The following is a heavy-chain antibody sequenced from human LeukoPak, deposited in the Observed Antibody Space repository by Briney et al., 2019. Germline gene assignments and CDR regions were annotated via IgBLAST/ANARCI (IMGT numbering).Heavy chain of an antibody. D-gene: IGHD4-23*01. J-gene: IGHJ2*01. V-gene: IGHV1-8*01. CDR2: MTPNSGDT. Sequence: ASVKVSCKASGYTFTSYDINWVRQPTGQGLEWMGWMTPNSGDTGYAQKFQGRVTMTRNTSISTAYMELSSLRSEDTAVYYCARVPVVTPRASRIKRYFDLWGRGTLVTVSS. CDR1: GYTFTSYD. CDR3: ARVPVVTPRASRIKRYFDL.